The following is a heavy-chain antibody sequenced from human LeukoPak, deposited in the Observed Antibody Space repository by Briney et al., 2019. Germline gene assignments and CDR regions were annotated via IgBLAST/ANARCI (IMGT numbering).Heavy chain of an antibody. Sequence: GGSLRLSCAASGFTFSSYSMNWVRQAPGKGLEWVSSISSSSSYIYYADSVKGRFTISRDNAKNSLYLQMNSLRAEDTAVYYCARTGYSSSWCQPEYYFDYWGQGTLVTVSS. D-gene: IGHD6-13*01. CDR2: ISSSSSYI. CDR1: GFTFSSYS. V-gene: IGHV3-21*01. CDR3: ARTGYSSSWCQPEYYFDY. J-gene: IGHJ4*02.